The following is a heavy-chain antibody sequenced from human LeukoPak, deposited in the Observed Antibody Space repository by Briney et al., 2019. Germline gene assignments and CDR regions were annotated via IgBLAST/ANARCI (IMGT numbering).Heavy chain of an antibody. CDR2: IKQDGSDE. J-gene: IGHJ4*02. CDR3: ARVYTYSSGWSRPYYFDY. CDR1: GFTFSRYW. V-gene: IGHV3-7*01. Sequence: GGSLRLSCAASGFTFSRYWMSWVRQAPGKGLEWVATIKQDGSDEYYADSVKGRFTISRDNAKNSLYLQMNSLRDEDTAVYYCARVYTYSSGWSRPYYFDYWGQGTLVTVSS. D-gene: IGHD6-19*01.